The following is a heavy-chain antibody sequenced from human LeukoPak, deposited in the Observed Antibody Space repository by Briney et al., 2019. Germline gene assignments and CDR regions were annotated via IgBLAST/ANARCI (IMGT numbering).Heavy chain of an antibody. CDR3: AREGLGELTLDY. Sequence: ASVKVSCKASGYTFTSYGISWVRQAPGQGLEWMGWISTYNGDTNYAQKLQGRVTMTTDTSTNTAYMELRSLRSDDTAVYYCAREGLGELTLDYWGQGTLVLVSS. V-gene: IGHV1-18*01. D-gene: IGHD3-16*01. CDR1: GYTFTSYG. J-gene: IGHJ4*02. CDR2: ISTYNGDT.